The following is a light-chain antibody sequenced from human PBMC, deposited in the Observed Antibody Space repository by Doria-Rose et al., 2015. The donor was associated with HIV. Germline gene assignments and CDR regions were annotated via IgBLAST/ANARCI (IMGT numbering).Light chain of an antibody. J-gene: IGKJ2*01. Sequence: LSLPVTPGQPAPISCRSSQSLLHTIGYNYLDWYLQKPGQSPQLLIYLGSNRASGVPDRFSGSGSGTDFTLKISRVEAEDVGVYYCMQALQTPYTFGQGTKLEIK. V-gene: IGKV2-28*01. CDR2: LGS. CDR3: MQALQTPYT. CDR1: QSLLHTIGYNY.